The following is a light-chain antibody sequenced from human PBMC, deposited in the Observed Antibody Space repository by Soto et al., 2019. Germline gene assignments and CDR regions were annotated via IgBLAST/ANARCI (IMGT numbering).Light chain of an antibody. CDR1: QSIASN. Sequence: EIVMTQSPATLPVSPGESATLSCRASQSIASNLAWYQQKPGQAPRLLIHSASARATGIPPRFSGSVSGTEFTITISSLQSEDFEVYFCQQPHHWPSFGQGTNLEIK. J-gene: IGKJ2*01. CDR2: SAS. V-gene: IGKV3-15*01. CDR3: QQPHHWPS.